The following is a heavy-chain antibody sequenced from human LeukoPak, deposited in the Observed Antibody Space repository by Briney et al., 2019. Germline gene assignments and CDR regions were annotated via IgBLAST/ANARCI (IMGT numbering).Heavy chain of an antibody. V-gene: IGHV3-21*06. CDR1: GFTFSRFP. D-gene: IGHD4-17*01. Sequence: GGSLRLSCAASGFTFSRFPMNWVRQAPGEGLEWVSFITSTSNYIYYADSVKGRFTISRDSAKNSLYLQMNSLRAEDTAVYYCARDPDYGDYVGAFDIWGQGTMVTVSS. CDR2: ITSTSNYI. CDR3: ARDPDYGDYVGAFDI. J-gene: IGHJ3*02.